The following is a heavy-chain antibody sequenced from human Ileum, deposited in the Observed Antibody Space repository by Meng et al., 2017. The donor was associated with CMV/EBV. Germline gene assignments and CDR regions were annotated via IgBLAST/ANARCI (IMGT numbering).Heavy chain of an antibody. CDR2: ICGTGTT. D-gene: IGHD3-10*01. V-gene: IGHV4-4*07. J-gene: IGHJ5*02. Sequence: VLRQRRGPGLWRLSEPLSLTGTVSGDSLSTSSWNWIRQSAGSRLEWIGRICGTGTTNYNPSFKSRVTLSLDKSKNQFSLKLSSVTAADTAVYYCARRIREVREISWENWLAPWGQGTLVTVSS. CDR1: GDSLSTSS. CDR3: ARRIREVREISWENWLAP.